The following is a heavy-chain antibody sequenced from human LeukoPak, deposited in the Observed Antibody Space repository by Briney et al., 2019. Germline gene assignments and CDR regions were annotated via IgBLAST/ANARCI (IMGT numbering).Heavy chain of an antibody. D-gene: IGHD3-9*01. J-gene: IGHJ6*03. CDR1: GFTFSHYG. CDR3: AREGHYDILTGYSPVEYYFYYMDV. Sequence: GGSLRLSCEASGFTFSHYGIHWVRQTPGKGLEWVAAISSDGVEKHYADSVKGRLTISRDNSKSTLYLQVNSLRAEDTALYYCAREGHYDILTGYSPVEYYFYYMDVWGKGTTVTVSS. CDR2: ISSDGVEK. V-gene: IGHV3-30*04.